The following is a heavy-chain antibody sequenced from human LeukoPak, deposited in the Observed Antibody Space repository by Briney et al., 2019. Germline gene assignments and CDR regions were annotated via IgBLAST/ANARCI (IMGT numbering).Heavy chain of an antibody. Sequence: SETLSLTCTVSGGSISSYYWSWIRQPPGKGLEWIGYIYYSGSTNYNPSLKSRVAISVDPSKNQFSLKLNSVTAADTAVYYCAKTVAGYWYFDLWGRGTLVTVSS. V-gene: IGHV4-59*08. CDR2: IYYSGST. D-gene: IGHD6-19*01. CDR1: GGSISSYY. J-gene: IGHJ2*01. CDR3: AKTVAGYWYFDL.